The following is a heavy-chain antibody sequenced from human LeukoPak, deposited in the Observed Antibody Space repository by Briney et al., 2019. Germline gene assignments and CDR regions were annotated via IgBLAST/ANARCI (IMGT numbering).Heavy chain of an antibody. CDR1: GGSISSYY. CDR3: ARVIRPTGYYSNPKSGSFDF. V-gene: IGHV4-59*08. J-gene: IGHJ4*02. CDR2: IYYSGST. D-gene: IGHD3-9*01. Sequence: PSETLSLTCTVSGGSISSYYWSWIRQPPGKGLEWIGYIYYSGSTNYNPSLKSRVTISVDTSKNQFSLKLSSVTAADTAVYYCARVIRPTGYYSNPKSGSFDFWGQGTLVTVSS.